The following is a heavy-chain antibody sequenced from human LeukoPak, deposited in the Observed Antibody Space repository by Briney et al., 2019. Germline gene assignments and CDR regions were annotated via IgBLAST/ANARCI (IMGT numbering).Heavy chain of an antibody. Sequence: GGSLRLSCAASGFTLSSYGMHWVRQAPGKGLEWVAVIWYDGSNKYYADSVKGRFTISRDNSKNTLYLQMNSLRAEDTAVYYCASTSGWYEPIDYWGQGTLVTVSS. CDR3: ASTSGWYEPIDY. CDR1: GFTLSSYG. J-gene: IGHJ4*02. V-gene: IGHV3-33*01. D-gene: IGHD6-19*01. CDR2: IWYDGSNK.